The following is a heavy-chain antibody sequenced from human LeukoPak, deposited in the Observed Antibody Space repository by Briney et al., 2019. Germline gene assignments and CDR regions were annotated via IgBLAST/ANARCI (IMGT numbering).Heavy chain of an antibody. V-gene: IGHV1-2*02. CDR2: INPNSGGT. CDR1: GYTFTVYY. D-gene: IGHD5-12*01. CDR3: ASGDIVATIATGLEGDSFDP. Sequence: AASVNVSCKASGYTFTVYYMHWVRQAPGQGLEWMGWINPNSGGTNYAQKFQGRVTMTRDTSISTAYMELGRLRSDGTAVYYWASGDIVATIATGLEGDSFDPWGQGILVTVSS. J-gene: IGHJ5*02.